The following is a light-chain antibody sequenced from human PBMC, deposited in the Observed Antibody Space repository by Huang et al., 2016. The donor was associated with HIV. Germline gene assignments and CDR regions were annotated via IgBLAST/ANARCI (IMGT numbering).Light chain of an antibody. J-gene: IGKJ4*01. Sequence: EVVITQSPAILSVSPGEIATLACRASPNVNTDLAWYKHNPGQAPRLLIYGASTRGTGIPARLSGNGSGTEFTLTISSLRSEDFAIYYCQQYNNWPPLTFGGGTKVEIK. CDR1: PNVNTD. CDR2: GAS. V-gene: IGKV3-15*01. CDR3: QQYNNWPPLT.